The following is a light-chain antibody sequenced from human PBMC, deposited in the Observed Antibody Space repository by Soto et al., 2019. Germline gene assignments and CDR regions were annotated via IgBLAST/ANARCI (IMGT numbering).Light chain of an antibody. Sequence: QSALTQPASVSGSPGQSITISCTGTSRDVGGYNYVSWYQQHPGEAPKLVIYEVSDRPSGVSIRFSGSKSGNTASLTISGLQAEDEADYFCSSYTSTSTLKVFGGGTKLTVL. CDR2: EVS. V-gene: IGLV2-14*03. J-gene: IGLJ2*01. CDR3: SSYTSTSTLKV. CDR1: SRDVGGYNY.